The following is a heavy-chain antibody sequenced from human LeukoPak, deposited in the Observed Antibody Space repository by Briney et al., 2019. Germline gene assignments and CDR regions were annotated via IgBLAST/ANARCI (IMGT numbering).Heavy chain of an antibody. CDR1: GFTFSSYA. Sequence: PGGSLRLSCAASGFTFSSYAMSWVRQAPGRGLEWVSAISGSGGSTYYADSVKGRFTISRDNSKNTLYLQMNSLRAEDTAVYYCAKDGSLYSYGYVAAFDIWGQGTMVTVSS. V-gene: IGHV3-23*01. D-gene: IGHD5-18*01. J-gene: IGHJ3*02. CDR2: ISGSGGST. CDR3: AKDGSLYSYGYVAAFDI.